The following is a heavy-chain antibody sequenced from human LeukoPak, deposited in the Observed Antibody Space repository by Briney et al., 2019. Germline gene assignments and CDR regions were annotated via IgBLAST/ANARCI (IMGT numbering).Heavy chain of an antibody. V-gene: IGHV3-23*01. CDR1: GFTFSSYS. Sequence: GGSLRLSCAASGFTFSSYSMNWVRQAPGKGLEWVSSISGSGGGTYYADSVKGRFTISRDNSKNTLYLQMNSLRAEDTAVYYCAKEPATRWLATFDYWGQGTLVTVSS. CDR2: ISGSGGGT. J-gene: IGHJ4*02. D-gene: IGHD6-19*01. CDR3: AKEPATRWLATFDY.